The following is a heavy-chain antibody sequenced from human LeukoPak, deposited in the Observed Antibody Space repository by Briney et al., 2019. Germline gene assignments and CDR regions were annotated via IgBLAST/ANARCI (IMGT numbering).Heavy chain of an antibody. J-gene: IGHJ4*02. CDR1: GFTSDDYT. Sequence: GGSLRLSCAASGFTSDDYTMHWVRQAPGKGLEWVSLISWDGGSTYYADSVKGRFTISRDNSKNSLYLQMNSLRTEDTALYYCAKDGHRWGIDYESSDYWGQGTLVTVSS. CDR2: ISWDGGST. CDR3: AKDGHRWGIDYESSDY. V-gene: IGHV3-43*01. D-gene: IGHD3-22*01.